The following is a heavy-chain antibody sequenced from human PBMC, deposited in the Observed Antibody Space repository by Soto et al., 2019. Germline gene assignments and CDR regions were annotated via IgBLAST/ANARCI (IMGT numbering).Heavy chain of an antibody. CDR2: INAGNGNT. CDR3: ARDRGATPYYYYYGMDV. Sequence: QVQLVQSGAEVKKPGASVKVSCKASGYTFTSYAMHWVRQAPGQRLEWMGGINAGNGNTKYSQKFQGRVTITRDTSASTAYMELSSLRSEDTAVYYCARDRGATPYYYYYGMDVWGQGTTVTVSS. CDR1: GYTFTSYA. J-gene: IGHJ6*02. D-gene: IGHD1-26*01. V-gene: IGHV1-3*01.